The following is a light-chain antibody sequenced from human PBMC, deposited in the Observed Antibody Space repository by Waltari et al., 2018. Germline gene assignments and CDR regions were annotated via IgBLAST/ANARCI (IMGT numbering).Light chain of an antibody. CDR3: SSYTSTNTHVV. V-gene: IGLV2-14*03. J-gene: IGLJ2*01. CDR1: NSDNGGYDF. Sequence: QSTLTQPASVSGSRGQTITISCTGTNSDNGGYDFVSWYQQFPGKAPNLIIYDVNNRPSWGSDRFSGFKSGNTASLTISGLQTEDEAEYYCSSYTSTNTHVVFGGGTKLTVL. CDR2: DVN.